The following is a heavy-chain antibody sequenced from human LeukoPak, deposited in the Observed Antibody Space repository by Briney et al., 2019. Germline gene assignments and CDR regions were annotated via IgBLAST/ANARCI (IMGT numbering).Heavy chain of an antibody. CDR1: GYTFTGYS. CDR3: ARGIDGYNKARYFDY. J-gene: IGHJ4*02. Sequence: SVKVSCKASGYTFTGYSLHWVRQAPGQGLEWMGRIIPILGIANYAQKFQGRVTITAGKSTSTAYMELSSLRSEDTAVYYCARGIDGYNKARYFDYWGQGTLVTVSS. CDR2: IIPILGIA. D-gene: IGHD5-24*01. V-gene: IGHV1-69*04.